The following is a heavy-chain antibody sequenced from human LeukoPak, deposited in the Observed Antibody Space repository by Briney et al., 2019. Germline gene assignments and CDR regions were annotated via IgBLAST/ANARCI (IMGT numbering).Heavy chain of an antibody. CDR1: GFTFDDYA. CDR3: AKDGTSMVTVPDY. J-gene: IGHJ4*02. Sequence: GGSLRLSCAASGFTFDDYAMHWVRQAPGKGLEWVSGISWNSGSIGYADSVKGRFTISRDNAKNSLYLQMNSLRAEDTALYYCAKDGTSMVTVPDYWGQGTLVTVSS. V-gene: IGHV3-9*01. D-gene: IGHD5-18*01. CDR2: ISWNSGSI.